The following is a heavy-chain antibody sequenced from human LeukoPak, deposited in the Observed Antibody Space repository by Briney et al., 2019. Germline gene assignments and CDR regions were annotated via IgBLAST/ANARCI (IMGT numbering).Heavy chain of an antibody. D-gene: IGHD3-3*01. V-gene: IGHV4-39*07. J-gene: IGHJ4*02. CDR2: IYYSGST. CDR1: GDSISSSSSY. Sequence: SETLSLTCTVSGDSISSSSSYWGWIRQPPGEGLEWIGSIYYSGSTYYNTSLKSRVTISVDTSKNQFSLKLSSVTAADMAVYYCARVAIDYDFWSGYYLTGYFDHWGQGTLVTVSS. CDR3: ARVAIDYDFWSGYYLTGYFDH.